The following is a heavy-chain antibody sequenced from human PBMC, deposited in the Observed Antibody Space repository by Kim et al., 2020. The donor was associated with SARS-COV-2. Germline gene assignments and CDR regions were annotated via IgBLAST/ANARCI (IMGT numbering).Heavy chain of an antibody. CDR2: IYHSGST. CDR1: GYSISSGYY. V-gene: IGHV4-38-2*02. CDR3: ARDGAGGYGSGSYPLGGFDY. D-gene: IGHD3-10*01. Sequence: SETLSLTCTVSGYSISSGYYWGWIRQPPGKGLEWIGSIYHSGSTYYNPSLKSRVTISVDTSKNQFSLKLSSVTAADTAVYYCARDGAGGYGSGSYPLGGFDYWGQGTLVTVSS. J-gene: IGHJ4*02.